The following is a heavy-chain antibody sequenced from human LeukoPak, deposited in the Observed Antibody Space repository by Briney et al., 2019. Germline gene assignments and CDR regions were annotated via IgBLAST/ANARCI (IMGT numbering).Heavy chain of an antibody. J-gene: IGHJ4*02. D-gene: IGHD6-19*01. CDR2: INPNSGGT. CDR1: GYTFTGYY. CDR3: AREKCDRIAVADPFDY. V-gene: IGHV1-2*04. Sequence: ASVKVSCKASGYTFTGYYMHWVRQAPGQGLEWMGWINPNSGGTNYAQKFQGWVTMTRDTSISTAYMELSRLRSDDPAVYYCAREKCDRIAVADPFDYWGRGTLVTVS.